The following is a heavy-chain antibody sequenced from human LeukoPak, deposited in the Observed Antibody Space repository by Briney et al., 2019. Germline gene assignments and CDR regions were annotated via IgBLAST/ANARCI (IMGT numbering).Heavy chain of an antibody. D-gene: IGHD3-10*01. CDR1: GYTFTDYY. J-gene: IGHJ4*02. Sequence: AXXXXSCKASGYTFTDYYIHWVRQAPGQGLEWMGWINPNSGGTNYAQRFQGRVTMTRDTSISTAYMALSRLRSDDTAVYYCAGVSGRDFDYWGQGTLVTVSS. CDR2: INPNSGGT. CDR3: AGVSGRDFDY. V-gene: IGHV1-2*02.